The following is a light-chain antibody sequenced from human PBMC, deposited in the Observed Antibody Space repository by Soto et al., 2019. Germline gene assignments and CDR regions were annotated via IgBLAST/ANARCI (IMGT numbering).Light chain of an antibody. CDR3: AVWDVSLSGRV. J-gene: IGLJ3*02. V-gene: IGLV1-47*02. CDR2: SDT. Sequence: QSVVTQSLSASGTPGQRVTISCSGSSSNIGSNYVYWYQHLPGTAPKLLIYSDTQRPSGVPDRFSGSKSGTSASLAISGLRSEDEADYYCAVWDVSLSGRVFGGGTKLTVL. CDR1: SSNIGSNY.